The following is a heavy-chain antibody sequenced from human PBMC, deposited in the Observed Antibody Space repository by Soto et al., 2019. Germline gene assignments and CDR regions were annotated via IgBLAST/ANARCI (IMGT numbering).Heavy chain of an antibody. D-gene: IGHD3-22*01. CDR1: GYSFTSYW. V-gene: IGHV5-10-1*01. J-gene: IGHJ6*02. CDR2: IDPSDSYT. CDR3: ASSLSGDSSGYYSLHYYGMDV. Sequence: GESLKISCKGSGYSFTSYWISWVRQMPGKGLEWMGRIDPSDSYTNYSPSFQGHVTISADKSISTAYLQWSSLKASDTAMYYCASSLSGDSSGYYSLHYYGMDVWGQGTTVTVSS.